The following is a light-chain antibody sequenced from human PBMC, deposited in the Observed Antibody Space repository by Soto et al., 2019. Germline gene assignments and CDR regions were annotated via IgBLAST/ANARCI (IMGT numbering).Light chain of an antibody. CDR3: RSYAGSYILI. J-gene: IGLJ2*01. CDR1: SSDVGGYNY. V-gene: IGLV2-11*01. Sequence: QSALTQPRSVSGSPGQSVTISCTGTSSDVGGYNYVSWYQQHPGKVPKLMIFDVTKRPSGVPDRFSGSKSGNTASLTISGLQAEDEADYHCRSYAGSYILIFGGGTQLTVL. CDR2: DVT.